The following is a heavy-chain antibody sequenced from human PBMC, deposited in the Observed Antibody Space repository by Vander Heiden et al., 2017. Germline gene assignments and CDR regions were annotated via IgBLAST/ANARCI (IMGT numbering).Heavy chain of an antibody. D-gene: IGHD5-18*01. J-gene: IGHJ4*01. Sequence: EVQLVESGGGLVQPGGSLRLSCAASGFTFSSYSMNWVRQAPGKGLEWVSYISSSSSPIYYADAVKGRFTISRDNAKNSMYLQMNRMRDEDTAVYCFARDAVTAILEVDYWGHGTLVTVSS. CDR1: GFTFSSYS. CDR2: ISSSSSPI. CDR3: ARDAVTAILEVDY. V-gene: IGHV3-48*02.